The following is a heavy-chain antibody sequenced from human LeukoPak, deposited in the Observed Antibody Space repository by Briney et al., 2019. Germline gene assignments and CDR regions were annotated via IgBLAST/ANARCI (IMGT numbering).Heavy chain of an antibody. Sequence: SETLSLTCTVSGGSISSSSYYWGWIRQPPGKGLEWIGSIYYSGSTYYNPSLKSRVTISVDTSKNQFSLKLSSVTAADTAVYYCARDTGVVVPAAIDYWGQGTLVTVSS. CDR3: ARDTGVVVPAAIDY. D-gene: IGHD2-2*01. V-gene: IGHV4-39*02. CDR1: GGSISSSSYY. CDR2: IYYSGST. J-gene: IGHJ4*02.